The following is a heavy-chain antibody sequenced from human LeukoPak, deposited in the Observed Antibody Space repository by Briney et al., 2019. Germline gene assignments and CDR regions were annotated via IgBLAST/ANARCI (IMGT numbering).Heavy chain of an antibody. CDR2: ISYDGSNK. J-gene: IGHJ4*02. CDR1: GFTFSSYA. Sequence: GGSLRLSCAASGFTFSSYAMHWVRQAPGKGLEWVAVISYDGSNKYYADSVKGRFTISRDNSKNTLYLQMNSLRAEDTAVYYCASLTTVPYRGQGTLVTVSS. D-gene: IGHD4-17*01. CDR3: ASLTTVPY. V-gene: IGHV3-30-3*01.